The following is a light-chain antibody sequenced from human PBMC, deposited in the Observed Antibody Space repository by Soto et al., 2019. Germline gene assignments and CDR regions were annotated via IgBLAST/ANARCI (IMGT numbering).Light chain of an antibody. CDR1: SSDVGGYNY. CDR3: SSYTSRVV. CDR2: EVS. V-gene: IGLV2-14*01. J-gene: IGLJ2*01. Sequence: QSALTQPAYVSGSPGQSITISCSGTSSDVGGYNYVSWYQQHPGKAPKLMIYEVSNRPSGVSNRFSGSKSGNTASLTISGLQAEDEADYYCSSYTSRVVFGGGTKLTVL.